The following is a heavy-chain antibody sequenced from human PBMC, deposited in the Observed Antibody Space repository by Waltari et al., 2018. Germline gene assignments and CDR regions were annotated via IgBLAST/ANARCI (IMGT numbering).Heavy chain of an antibody. J-gene: IGHJ6*02. CDR1: GGTFSSYA. CDR3: ARGNYYDSSGYYYPGAGYYYGMDV. D-gene: IGHD3-22*01. CDR2: IIPSFGTA. V-gene: IGHV1-69*01. Sequence: QVQLVQSGAEVKKPGSSVQVSCTASGGTFSSYAISWVRQAPGPGLDWTGGIIPSFGTANDAQKFQGRVTITADESTSTAYMELSSLRSEDTAVYYWARGNYYDSSGYYYPGAGYYYGMDVWGQGTTVTVSS.